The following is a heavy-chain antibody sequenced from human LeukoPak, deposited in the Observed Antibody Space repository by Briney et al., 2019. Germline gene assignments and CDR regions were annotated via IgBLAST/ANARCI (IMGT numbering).Heavy chain of an antibody. V-gene: IGHV4-30-4*08. CDR2: VYHSGTT. D-gene: IGHD1-26*01. CDR3: ATGRFYFDY. CDR1: VGSLSSGEYY. J-gene: IGHJ4*02. Sequence: PSETLSLTCTVSVGSLSSGEYYWSWIRQPPGKGREWMGYVYHSGTTYFNPSLKSRITMSVDTSKNQFSLRLPSVTAADTAVYYCATGRFYFDYWGQGTLVTVSS.